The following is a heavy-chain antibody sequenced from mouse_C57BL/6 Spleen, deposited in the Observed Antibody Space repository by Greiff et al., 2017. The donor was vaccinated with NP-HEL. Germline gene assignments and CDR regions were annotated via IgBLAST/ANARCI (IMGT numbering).Heavy chain of an antibody. CDR1: GYTFTSYW. Sequence: QVQLQQPGAELVKPGASVKLSCKASGYTFTSYWMHWVKQRPGQGLEWIGMIHPNSGSTNYNEKFKSKATLTVDKSSSTAYMQLSSLTSEDSAVYYCARGVGAYYSTPYAMDYWGQGTSVTVSS. V-gene: IGHV1-64*01. CDR2: IHPNSGST. D-gene: IGHD2-5*01. CDR3: ARGVGAYYSTPYAMDY. J-gene: IGHJ4*01.